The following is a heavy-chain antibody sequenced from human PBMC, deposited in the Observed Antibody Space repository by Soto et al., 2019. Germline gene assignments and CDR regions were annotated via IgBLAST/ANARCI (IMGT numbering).Heavy chain of an antibody. J-gene: IGHJ6*02. CDR2: IYYSGST. CDR3: ARIAIAVAGREYYYYGMDV. V-gene: IGHV4-39*01. CDR1: GGSISSSSYY. Sequence: SETLSLTCTVSGGSISSSSYYWGWIRQPPGKGLEWIGSIYYSGSTYYNPSLKSRVTISVDTSKNQFSLKLSSVTAADTAVYYCARIAIAVAGREYYYYGMDVWGQGTTVTVSS. D-gene: IGHD6-19*01.